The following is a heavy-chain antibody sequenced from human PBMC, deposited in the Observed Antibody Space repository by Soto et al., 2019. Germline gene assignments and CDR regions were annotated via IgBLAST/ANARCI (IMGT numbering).Heavy chain of an antibody. CDR2: IYYSGST. V-gene: IGHV4-31*03. CDR1: GGSISSGGYY. Sequence: PSETLSLTCTVSGGSISSGGYYWSWIRQHPGKGLEWIGYIYYSGSTYYNPSLKSRVTISVDTSKNQFSLKLSSVTAADTAVYYCGFGRLASPAFDIWGQGTMLTVSS. J-gene: IGHJ3*02. D-gene: IGHD3-10*01. CDR3: GFGRLASPAFDI.